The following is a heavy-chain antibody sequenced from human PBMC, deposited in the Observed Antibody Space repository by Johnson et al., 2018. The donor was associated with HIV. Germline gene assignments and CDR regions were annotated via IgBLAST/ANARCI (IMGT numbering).Heavy chain of an antibody. CDR1: GFTFSDYY. CDR2: ISSSAISF. V-gene: IGHV3-11*04. Sequence: QVQLVESGGGLVQPGGSLRLSCAASGFTFSDYYMGWIRQAPGKGLDWVSSISSSAISFYYADSVKGRFTISRDNAKNSVYLQMNNLRADDTAVYFCARDRFGDSDAFDIWGQGTMVTVSS. D-gene: IGHD4-17*01. J-gene: IGHJ3*02. CDR3: ARDRFGDSDAFDI.